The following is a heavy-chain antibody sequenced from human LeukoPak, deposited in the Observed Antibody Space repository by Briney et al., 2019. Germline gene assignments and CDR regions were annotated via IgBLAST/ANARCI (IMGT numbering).Heavy chain of an antibody. Sequence: SETLSLTCTVSGGSISSYYWSWIRQPAGKGPEWIGRIYTSGSTNYNPSLKSRVTMSVDTSKNQFSLKLSSVTAADTAVYYCARDQWEGGGDAFDIWGQGTMVTVSS. V-gene: IGHV4-4*07. D-gene: IGHD1-26*01. J-gene: IGHJ3*02. CDR2: IYTSGST. CDR1: GGSISSYY. CDR3: ARDQWEGGGDAFDI.